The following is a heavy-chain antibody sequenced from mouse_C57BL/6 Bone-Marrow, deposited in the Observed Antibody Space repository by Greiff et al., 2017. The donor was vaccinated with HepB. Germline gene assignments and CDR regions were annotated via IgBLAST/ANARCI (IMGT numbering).Heavy chain of an antibody. CDR1: GYTFTSYW. J-gene: IGHJ1*03. V-gene: IGHV1-55*01. CDR3: ARRYYGSSWYFDV. D-gene: IGHD1-1*01. CDR2: IYPGSGST. Sequence: VQGVESGAELVKPGASVKMSCKASGYTFTSYWITWVKQRPGQGLEWIGDIYPGSGSTNYNEKFKSKATLTVDTSSSTAYLQLSSLTSEDSAVYYCARRYYGSSWYFDVWGTGTTVTVSS.